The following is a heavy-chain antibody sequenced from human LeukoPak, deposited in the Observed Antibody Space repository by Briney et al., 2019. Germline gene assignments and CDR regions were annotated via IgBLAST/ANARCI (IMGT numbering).Heavy chain of an antibody. CDR2: IIPIFGTA. CDR1: GGTFSSYA. CDR3: ARDIVVVPAAVSYYYYYGTDV. Sequence: SVKVSCKASGGTFSSYAISWVRQAPGQGLEWMGGIIPIFGTANYAQKFQGRVTITADESTSTAYMELSSLRSEDTAEYYCARDIVVVPAAVSYYYYYGTDVWGQGTTVTVSS. D-gene: IGHD2-2*01. J-gene: IGHJ6*02. V-gene: IGHV1-69*13.